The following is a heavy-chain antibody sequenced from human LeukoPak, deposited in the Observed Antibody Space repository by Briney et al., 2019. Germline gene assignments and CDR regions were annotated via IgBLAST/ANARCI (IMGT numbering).Heavy chain of an antibody. D-gene: IGHD4-17*01. J-gene: IGHJ5*02. CDR3: ARRATAGDYVGWFDP. V-gene: IGHV4-39*01. CDR2: IYYSGST. CDR1: GGSISSSSYY. Sequence: SETLSLTCTASGGSISSSSYYWGWIRQPPGKGLEWIGSIYYSGSTYYNPSLKSRVTISVDTSKNQFSLKLSSVTAADTAVYYCARRATAGDYVGWFDPWGQGTLVTGSS.